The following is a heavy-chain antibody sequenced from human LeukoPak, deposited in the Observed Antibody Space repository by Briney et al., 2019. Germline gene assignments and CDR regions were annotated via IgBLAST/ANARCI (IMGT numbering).Heavy chain of an antibody. CDR2: IYYSGST. Sequence: PSETLSLTCTVSGGSISSSSYYWGWIRQPPGTGLEWIGSIYYSGSTYYNPSLKSRVTISVDTSKNQFSLKLSSVTAADTAVYYCAREHSNYMDYWGQGTLVTVSS. J-gene: IGHJ4*02. CDR1: GGSISSSSYY. D-gene: IGHD2/OR15-2a*01. V-gene: IGHV4-39*02. CDR3: AREHSNYMDY.